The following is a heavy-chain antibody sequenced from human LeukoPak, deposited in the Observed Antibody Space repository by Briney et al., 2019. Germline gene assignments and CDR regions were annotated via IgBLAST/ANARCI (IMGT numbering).Heavy chain of an antibody. D-gene: IGHD1-26*01. CDR2: INHSGST. Sequence: SETLSLTCAVYGGSFSGYYWSWIRQPPGKGLEWIGEINHSGSTNYNPSLKSRVTISVDTSKNQFSLKLSSVTAADTAVYYCAREPTYHDAVDIWGQGTMVTVSS. V-gene: IGHV4-34*01. CDR3: AREPTYHDAVDI. CDR1: GGSFSGYY. J-gene: IGHJ3*02.